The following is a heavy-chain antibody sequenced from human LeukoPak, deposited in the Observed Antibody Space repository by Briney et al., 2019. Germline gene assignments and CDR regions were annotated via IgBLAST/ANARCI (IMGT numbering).Heavy chain of an antibody. J-gene: IGHJ1*01. V-gene: IGHV3-23*01. Sequence: GGSLRLSCAASGFTSSSFDMTWVRQAPGKGLEWVSTISVSATNTYYADSVKGRFTISRDNSKNTLYLQMNSLRADDTAVYYCATITSMRVVLISWGQGTLVTVSS. CDR1: GFTSSSFD. CDR2: ISVSATNT. D-gene: IGHD3-22*01. CDR3: ATITSMRVVLIS.